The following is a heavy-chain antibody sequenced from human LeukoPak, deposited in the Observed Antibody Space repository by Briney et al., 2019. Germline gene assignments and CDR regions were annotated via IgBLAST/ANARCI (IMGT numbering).Heavy chain of an antibody. V-gene: IGHV3-48*02. Sequence: GGSLRLSCAASGFTFSSYSMNWVRQAPGKGLGWVSYISSSSSTIYYADSVKGRFTISRDNAKNSLYLQMNSLRDEDTAVYYCARDFVPGSWYYFDYWGQGTLVTVSS. CDR2: ISSSSSTI. J-gene: IGHJ4*02. CDR1: GFTFSSYS. CDR3: ARDFVPGSWYYFDY. D-gene: IGHD1-26*01.